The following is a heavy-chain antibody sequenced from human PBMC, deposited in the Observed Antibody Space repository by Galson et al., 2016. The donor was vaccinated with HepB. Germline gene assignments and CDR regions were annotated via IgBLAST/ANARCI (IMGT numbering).Heavy chain of an antibody. CDR2: IETSGAT. Sequence: SLRLSCAASGFTFSIHDMHWVRQATGKGLEWVSAIETSGATYYPDSVKGRFAISRENGKNSLYLQMDSLRAGDTAVYYCTRGKSLWTMPWNYGLDAWGKGTTVTVSS. D-gene: IGHD2-2*01. CDR3: TRGKSLWTMPWNYGLDA. J-gene: IGHJ6*04. CDR1: GFTFSIHD. V-gene: IGHV3-13*01.